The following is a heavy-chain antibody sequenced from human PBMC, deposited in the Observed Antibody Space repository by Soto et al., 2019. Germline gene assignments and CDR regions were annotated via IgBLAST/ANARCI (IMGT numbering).Heavy chain of an antibody. V-gene: IGHV3-23*01. CDR1: GFTFSSYA. CDR2: ISGSGGST. CDR3: AKVIRRFGMVIIGIFDY. J-gene: IGHJ4*02. D-gene: IGHD3-3*01. Sequence: EVQLLESGGGLVQPGGSLRLSCAASGFTFSSYAMSWVRQAPGKGLEWVSAISGSGGSTYYADSVKGRFTISRDNSKNTLYLQMNSLRAEDTAVYYCAKVIRRFGMVIIGIFDYWGQGTLVTVSS.